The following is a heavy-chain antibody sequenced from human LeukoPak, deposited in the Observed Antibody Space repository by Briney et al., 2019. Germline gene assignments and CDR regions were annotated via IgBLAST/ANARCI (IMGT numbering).Heavy chain of an antibody. Sequence: GGSLRLSCAASGFTSSSYSMNWVRQAPGKGLEWVSSISSSSSYIYYADSLQGRFSISRDNAKNSLYLQMNSLRAEDTAVYYCASDSSGYYWGQGTLVTVSS. D-gene: IGHD3-22*01. CDR2: ISSSSSYI. CDR3: ASDSSGYY. V-gene: IGHV3-21*01. CDR1: GFTSSSYS. J-gene: IGHJ4*02.